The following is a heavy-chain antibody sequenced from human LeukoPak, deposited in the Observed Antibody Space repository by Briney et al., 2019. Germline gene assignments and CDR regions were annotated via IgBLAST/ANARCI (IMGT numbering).Heavy chain of an antibody. J-gene: IGHJ4*02. CDR1: GFTFSSYA. D-gene: IGHD3-3*01. CDR3: AREVRFWSGYYHDY. CDR2: IGGDSCCA. Sequence: QPGGSLRLSCAASGFTFSSYAMTWVRQAPGKGLEWLSAIGGDSCCASYPDSVKGRFTISRDNSKNTLYLQMNSLRAEDTAVYYCAREVRFWSGYYHDYWGQGTLVTVSS. V-gene: IGHV3-23*01.